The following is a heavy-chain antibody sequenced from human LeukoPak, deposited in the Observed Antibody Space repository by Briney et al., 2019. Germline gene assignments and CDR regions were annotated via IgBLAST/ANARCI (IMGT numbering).Heavy chain of an antibody. CDR2: IIPIFGTA. Sequence: SVKVSCKASGGTFSSYAISWVRQAPGQGLEWMGGIIPIFGTANYAQKFQGRVTITADESTSTAYMELRSLRSDDTAVYYCARVSYSGYQLLSSPYFDYWGQGTLVTVSS. V-gene: IGHV1-69*13. J-gene: IGHJ4*02. CDR1: GGTFSSYA. D-gene: IGHD2-2*01. CDR3: ARVSYSGYQLLSSPYFDY.